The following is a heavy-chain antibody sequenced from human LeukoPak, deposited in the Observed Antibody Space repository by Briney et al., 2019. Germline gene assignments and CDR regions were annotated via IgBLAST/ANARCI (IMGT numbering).Heavy chain of an antibody. CDR2: ITASDTTK. J-gene: IGHJ5*02. V-gene: IGHV3-48*01. CDR1: GPSFSSYN. Sequence: GGSLRHSCVASGPSFSSYNMYWVRQAPGKGPEWVAYITASDTTKYYADSVKGRFAISRDNVKKSLFLQMNSLRAEDTAVYYCVAASAFSSSWRSWGQGTVVTVSS. D-gene: IGHD6-13*01. CDR3: VAASAFSSSWRS.